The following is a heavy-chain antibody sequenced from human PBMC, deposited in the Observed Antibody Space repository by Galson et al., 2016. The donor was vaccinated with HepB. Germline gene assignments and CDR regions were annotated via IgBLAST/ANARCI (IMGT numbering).Heavy chain of an antibody. Sequence: SETLSLTCTVSGVSISSTTYYWGWIRQPPGRGLEWIGTIYYSGTTYYNPSLKSRVTISVDTSKNQFSLKLSAVTAADTAVYYCARGGEYCGGDCYSEGGYFDLWGRGTLVTVSS. D-gene: IGHD2-21*02. CDR3: ARGGEYCGGDCYSEGGYFDL. CDR2: IYYSGTT. J-gene: IGHJ2*01. V-gene: IGHV4-39*07. CDR1: GVSISSTTYY.